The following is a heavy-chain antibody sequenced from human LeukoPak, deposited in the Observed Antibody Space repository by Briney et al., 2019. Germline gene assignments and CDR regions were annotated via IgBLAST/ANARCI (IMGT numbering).Heavy chain of an antibody. V-gene: IGHV3-23*01. Sequence: GGSLRLSCAASGVTFSSYAMSWGRQAPGKGLDWVSVISGSGGSTYYADSVKGRFTISRDNSKNTLYLQLNSLRAEDTAVYYCAKVGGITIYSFGPDYWGQGTLVTVSS. CDR1: GVTFSSYA. CDR2: ISGSGGST. CDR3: AKVGGITIYSFGPDY. D-gene: IGHD3-9*01. J-gene: IGHJ4*02.